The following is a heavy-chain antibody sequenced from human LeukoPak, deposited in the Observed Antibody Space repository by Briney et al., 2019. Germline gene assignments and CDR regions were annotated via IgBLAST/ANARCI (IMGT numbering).Heavy chain of an antibody. Sequence: SQTLSLTCTVSGGSISSGDYYWSWIRQQPGKGLEWIGYISYSGSTYYNPSLTSQLTISVDPSKNQFSLKLTSVTAADTAVYYCARSEPVYYYYMDVWGKGTTVTVSS. V-gene: IGHV4-31*01. CDR3: ARSEPVYYYYMDV. CDR2: ISYSGST. J-gene: IGHJ6*03. CDR1: GGSISSGDYY.